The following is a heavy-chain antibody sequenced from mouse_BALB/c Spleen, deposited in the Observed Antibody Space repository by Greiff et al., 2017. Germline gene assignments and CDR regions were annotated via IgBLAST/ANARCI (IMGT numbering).Heavy chain of an antibody. J-gene: IGHJ4*01. Sequence: EVMLVESGGGLVQPGGSRKLSCAASGFTFSSFGMHWVRQAPEKGLEWVAYISSGSSTIYYADTVKGRFTISRDNPKNTLFLQMTSLRSEDTAMYYCARMYYGPSYAMDYWGQGTSVTVSS. D-gene: IGHD1-1*01. CDR1: GFTFSSFG. CDR3: ARMYYGPSYAMDY. CDR2: ISSGSSTI. V-gene: IGHV5-17*02.